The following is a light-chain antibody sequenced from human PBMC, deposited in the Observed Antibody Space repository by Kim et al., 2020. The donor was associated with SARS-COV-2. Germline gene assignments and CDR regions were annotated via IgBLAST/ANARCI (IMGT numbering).Light chain of an antibody. V-gene: IGLV3-19*01. Sequence: SSELTQDPAVSVALGQTVRITCQGDSLRSYYASWYQQKPGQAPVLVIYGKNNRPSGIPDRFSGSSSEITASLTITGAQAEDEADYYCNSRDSSGNHVVFG. CDR2: GKN. J-gene: IGLJ2*01. CDR3: NSRDSSGNHVV. CDR1: SLRSYY.